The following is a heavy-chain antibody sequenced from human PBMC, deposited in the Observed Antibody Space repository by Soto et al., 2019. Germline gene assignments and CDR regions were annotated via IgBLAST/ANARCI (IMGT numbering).Heavy chain of an antibody. J-gene: IGHJ4*02. CDR1: EFTFSNYW. D-gene: IGHD6-19*01. CDR2: IKEDGSET. V-gene: IGHV3-7*04. CDR3: ARGRGWILNY. Sequence: EVQLVESGGDLVQPGGSLRLSCAASEFTFSNYWTTWVRQAPGKGLEWVAIIKEDGSETHYMDSVKGRFTISRDNAKDSLHLQMNSLRAEDTGVYYCARGRGWILNYWGQGTLVTVSS.